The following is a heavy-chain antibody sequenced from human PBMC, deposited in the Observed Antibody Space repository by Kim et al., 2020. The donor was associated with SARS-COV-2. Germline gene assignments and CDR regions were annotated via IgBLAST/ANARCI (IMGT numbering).Heavy chain of an antibody. CDR2: INAGNGNT. J-gene: IGHJ5*02. V-gene: IGHV1-3*01. CDR3: ARDYSITIPSTLPPPTLPQFDP. Sequence: ASVKVSCKASGYTFTSYAMHWVRQAPGQRLEWMGWINAGNGNTKYSQKFQGRVTITRDTSASTAYMELSSLRSEDTAVYYCARDYSITIPSTLPPPTLPQFDPGAQGTLVTVSS. CDR1: GYTFTSYA. D-gene: IGHD3-9*01.